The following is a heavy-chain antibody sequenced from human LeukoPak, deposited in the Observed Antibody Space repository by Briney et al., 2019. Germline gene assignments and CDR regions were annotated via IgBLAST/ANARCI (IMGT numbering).Heavy chain of an antibody. J-gene: IGHJ4*02. CDR3: AKKGQADDGGKPD. CDR1: GFTFSNAW. V-gene: IGHV3-23*01. CDR2: IDRGVGST. Sequence: GGSLRLSCAASGFTFSNAWMSWVRQAPGKGLECVSAIDRGVGSTYYADSVKGRFTISRDNSKNTLYLQINNLRVDDTAVYYCAKKGQADDGGKPDWGQGTLVTVSS.